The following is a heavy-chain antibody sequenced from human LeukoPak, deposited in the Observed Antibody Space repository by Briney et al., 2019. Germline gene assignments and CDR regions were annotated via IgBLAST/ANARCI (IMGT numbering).Heavy chain of an antibody. J-gene: IGHJ4*02. D-gene: IGHD3-16*02. CDR2: INHSGST. V-gene: IGHV4-34*01. CDR3: ARKHSYGSGSYYKALNYDYVWGSYRVFDY. Sequence: SETLSLTCAVYGGSFSGYYWSWIRQPPGKGLEWIGEINHSGSTNYNPSLKSRVTISVDTSKNQFSLKLSSVTAADTAVYYCARKHSYGSGSYYKALNYDYVWGSYRVFDYWGQGTLVTVSS. CDR1: GGSFSGYY.